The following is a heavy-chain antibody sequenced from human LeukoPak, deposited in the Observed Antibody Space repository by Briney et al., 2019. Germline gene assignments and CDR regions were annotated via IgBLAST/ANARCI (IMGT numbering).Heavy chain of an antibody. D-gene: IGHD1-26*01. CDR1: GFTFSSYW. J-gene: IGHJ4*02. CDR2: INSDGSST. V-gene: IGHV3-74*01. Sequence: PGGSLRLSCAASGFTFSSYWMHWVRQAPGKGLVWDSRINSDGSSTSYADSVKGRFTISRDSAKNTLYLQMNSLRAEDTAVYYCARAPIVGATTSGYWGQGTLVTVSS. CDR3: ARAPIVGATTSGY.